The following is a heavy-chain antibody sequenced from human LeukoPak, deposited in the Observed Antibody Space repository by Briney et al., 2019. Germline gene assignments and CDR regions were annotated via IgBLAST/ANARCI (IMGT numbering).Heavy chain of an antibody. CDR1: GFTFSSQG. CDR2: ITGSGSIT. J-gene: IGHJ4*02. CDR3: AKMQGYFDY. V-gene: IGHV3-23*01. Sequence: QTGGSLRLSCAASGFTFSSQGMSWVRQAPGKGLEWVSAITGSGSITYYSDSVKGRFTISRDNSKNTVYLQLNSLRVEDTAVYYCAKMQGYFDYWGLGTLVTVSS.